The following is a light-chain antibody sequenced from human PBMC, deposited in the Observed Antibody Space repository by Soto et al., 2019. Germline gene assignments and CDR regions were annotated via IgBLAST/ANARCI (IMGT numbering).Light chain of an antibody. J-gene: IGLJ1*01. CDR2: EVT. CDR1: SSDVGPYNS. V-gene: IGLV2-14*01. Sequence: QSALTQPASVSGSPGQSITISCTRTSSDVGPYNSVSWYQQHPGKAPKLMIYEVTNRPSGFSNRFSGSKSGNTASLTISGLQAEDEADYYCSSYTTSVAYVFGIGTKLTVL. CDR3: SSYTTSVAYV.